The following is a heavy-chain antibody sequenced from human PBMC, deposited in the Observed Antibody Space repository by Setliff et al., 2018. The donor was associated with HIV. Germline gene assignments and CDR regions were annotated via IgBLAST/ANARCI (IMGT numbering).Heavy chain of an antibody. CDR1: GFSFKDCA. Sequence: GGSLRLSCETSGFSFKDCAMHWVRLAPGKGLEWVSGIRWDIGTKQYAASVRGRFTISRDNAKNSLYLEMNSLRPEDSAFYYCVKGKRSDSTSGWGYYLDAWGKGTTVTVSS. J-gene: IGHJ6*03. CDR3: VKGKRSDSTSGWGYYLDA. V-gene: IGHV3-9*01. D-gene: IGHD6-19*01. CDR2: IRWDIGTK.